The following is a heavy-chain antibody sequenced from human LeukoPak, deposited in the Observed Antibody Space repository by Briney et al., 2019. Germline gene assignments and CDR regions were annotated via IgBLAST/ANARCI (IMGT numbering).Heavy chain of an antibody. CDR3: ARQAYGGEAFDI. CDR1: GGSISGYC. J-gene: IGHJ3*02. V-gene: IGHV4-59*08. Sequence: SETLSLTCTVSGGSISGYCWSWIRQPPGKGLEYIAYIYYSGGTDYNPSLKSRVTISVDTSKNKFSLKVNSVTAADTAVYYCARQAYGGEAFDIWGQGTMVTVSS. CDR2: IYYSGGT. D-gene: IGHD4-17*01.